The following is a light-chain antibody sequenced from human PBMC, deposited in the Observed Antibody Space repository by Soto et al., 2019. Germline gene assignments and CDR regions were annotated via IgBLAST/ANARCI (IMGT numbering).Light chain of an antibody. CDR1: QSILYSSNSKNY. Sequence: DIVMAQSPDSLVVSLGERATINCQSSQSILYSSNSKNYLAWYQQKPGQSPKLLFYWASARESGVPDRFSGSGSGTDFTLTISSLQAEDVAVYYCQQYYDTPFTFGGGTKVEMK. V-gene: IGKV4-1*01. J-gene: IGKJ4*01. CDR3: QQYYDTPFT. CDR2: WAS.